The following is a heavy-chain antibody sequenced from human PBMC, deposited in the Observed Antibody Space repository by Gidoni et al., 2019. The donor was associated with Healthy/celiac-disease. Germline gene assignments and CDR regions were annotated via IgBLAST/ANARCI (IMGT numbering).Heavy chain of an antibody. CDR2: IYPGDSDT. CDR3: ARLGNLRGDYFDY. Sequence: EVQLVQSGAEVKKPGASLKISCKVSGYSFTSYWTGWVRQMPGNGLAWMGIIYPGDSDTRYSPSFQGQVTISADKSISTAYLQWSSLKASDTAMYYCARLGNLRGDYFDYWGQGTLVTVSS. D-gene: IGHD7-27*01. CDR1: GYSFTSYW. V-gene: IGHV5-51*01. J-gene: IGHJ4*02.